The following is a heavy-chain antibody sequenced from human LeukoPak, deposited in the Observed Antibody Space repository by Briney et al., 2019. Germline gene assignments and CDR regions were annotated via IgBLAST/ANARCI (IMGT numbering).Heavy chain of an antibody. CDR3: AIRGRGMDV. CDR2: INHSGST. Sequence: SETLSLTCAVYGGSFSGYYWSWVRQPPGKGLEWIGEINHSGSTNYNPSLKSRVTISVDTSKNQFSLKLSPVTAADTAVYYCAIRGRGMDVWGQGTTVTVSS. J-gene: IGHJ6*02. D-gene: IGHD1-14*01. V-gene: IGHV4-34*01. CDR1: GGSFSGYY.